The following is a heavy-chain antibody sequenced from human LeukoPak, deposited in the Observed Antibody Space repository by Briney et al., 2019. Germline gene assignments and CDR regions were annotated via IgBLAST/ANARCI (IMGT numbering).Heavy chain of an antibody. CDR2: ISCSGDST. Sequence: GGSLRLSCAASGLIFKSYVMIWVRQARGKGLELVSAISCSGDSTYYADSVKGRFTISRDNSKNTLYLQMNSLRAEDTAVYYCARDDDYGDYATYWGQGTLVAVSS. V-gene: IGHV3-23*01. CDR1: GLIFKSYV. J-gene: IGHJ4*02. D-gene: IGHD4-17*01. CDR3: ARDDDYGDYATY.